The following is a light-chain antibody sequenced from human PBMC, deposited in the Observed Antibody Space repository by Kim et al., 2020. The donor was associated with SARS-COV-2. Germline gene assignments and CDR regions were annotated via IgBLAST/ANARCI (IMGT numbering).Light chain of an antibody. Sequence: PGERASLSCRARQSVTTNFLAWYQQKPGQAPRLLIYGASSRATGIPDRFSGSGSGTDFTLTISRLEPEDFAAYYCQQYGSSPPFTFGQGTKLEI. CDR2: GAS. CDR1: QSVTTNF. J-gene: IGKJ2*01. V-gene: IGKV3-20*01. CDR3: QQYGSSPPFT.